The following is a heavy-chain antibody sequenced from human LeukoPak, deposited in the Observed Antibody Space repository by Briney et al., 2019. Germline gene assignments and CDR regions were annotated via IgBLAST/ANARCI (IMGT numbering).Heavy chain of an antibody. CDR1: GGSFSGYY. J-gene: IGHJ4*02. CDR2: INHSGST. V-gene: IGHV4-34*01. D-gene: IGHD6-13*01. Sequence: PSETLSLTCAVYGGSFSGYYWSWIRQPPGKGLEWIGEINHSGSTNYNPSLKSRVTISVDTSKNQFSLKLSSVTAADTAVYYCARVQIGYSSSWPDYWGQGTLVTVSS. CDR3: ARVQIGYSSSWPDY.